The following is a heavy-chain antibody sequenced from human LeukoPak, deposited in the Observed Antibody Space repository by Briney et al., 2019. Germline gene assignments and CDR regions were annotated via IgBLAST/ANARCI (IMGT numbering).Heavy chain of an antibody. J-gene: IGHJ4*02. CDR2: INSDGGTT. CDR1: GFTFSSYS. CDR3: ATDSYVSGSYYRLFY. V-gene: IGHV3-74*01. Sequence: GGSLRLSCAASGFTFSSYSMNWVRQAPGKGLVWVSGINSDGGTTTYADSVKGRFTISRDNAKNTLYLQMNNLRAEDTAIYYCATDSYVSGSYYRLFYWGQGTLVTVSS. D-gene: IGHD3-10*01.